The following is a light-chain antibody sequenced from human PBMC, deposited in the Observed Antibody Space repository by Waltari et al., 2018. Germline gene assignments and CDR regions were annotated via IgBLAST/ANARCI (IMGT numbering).Light chain of an antibody. Sequence: EIVFTQSPGTLSLSPGERATLSCRASQSISSRFLSRYQHKPGQAPRLVIYGASSRLTGIPARFSGSGSGTDFTLTISKLEPEDFAVYYCHQYSTSPYTFGQGTKLQI. CDR2: GAS. J-gene: IGKJ2*01. CDR3: HQYSTSPYT. V-gene: IGKV3-20*01. CDR1: QSISSRF.